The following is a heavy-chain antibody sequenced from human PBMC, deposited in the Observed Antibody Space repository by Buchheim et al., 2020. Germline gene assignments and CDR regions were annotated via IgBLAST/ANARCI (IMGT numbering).Heavy chain of an antibody. CDR2: IYYSGST. CDR3: ARHYDFWSGYYPDAFDT. CDR1: GGSISSYY. J-gene: IGHJ3*02. Sequence: QVQLQESGPGLVKPSETLSLTCTVSGGSISSYYWSWIRQPPGKGLEWIGYIYYSGSTNYNPSLKSRVTISVDTSKNQFSLKLSSVTAADTAVYYCARHYDFWSGYYPDAFDTWGQGT. V-gene: IGHV4-59*08. D-gene: IGHD3-3*01.